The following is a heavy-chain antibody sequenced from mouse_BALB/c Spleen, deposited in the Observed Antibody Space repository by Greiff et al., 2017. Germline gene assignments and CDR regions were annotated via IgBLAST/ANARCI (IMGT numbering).Heavy chain of an antibody. CDR2: LSSGSSTI. Sequence: EVKLMESGGGLVQPGGSRKLSCAASGFTFSSFGMHWVRQAPEKGLEWVAYLSSGSSTIYYADTVKGRFTISRDNPKNTLFLQMTSLRSEDTAMYYCARSPYYYGSSPAWFAYWGQGTLVTVSA. J-gene: IGHJ3*01. CDR3: ARSPYYYGSSPAWFAY. V-gene: IGHV5-17*02. CDR1: GFTFSSFG. D-gene: IGHD1-1*01.